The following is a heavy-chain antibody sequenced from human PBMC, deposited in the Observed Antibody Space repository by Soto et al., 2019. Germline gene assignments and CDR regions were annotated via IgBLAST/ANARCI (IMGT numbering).Heavy chain of an antibody. J-gene: IGHJ6*03. CDR2: FDPEDGET. CDR1: GSPLTELS. D-gene: IGHD4-17*01. CDR3: ATWESTTVTSYYYYYMDV. Sequence: ASLKGSLKVSGSPLTELSMHWVRQAPGKGLEWMGGFDPEDGETIYAQKFQGRVTMTEDTSTDTAYMELSSLRSEDTAVYYCATWESTTVTSYYYYYMDVWGKGTTVTVSS. V-gene: IGHV1-24*01.